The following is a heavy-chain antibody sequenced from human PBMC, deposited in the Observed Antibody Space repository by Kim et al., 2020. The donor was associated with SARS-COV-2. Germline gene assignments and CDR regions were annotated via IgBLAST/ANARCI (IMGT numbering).Heavy chain of an antibody. CDR3: ARGGGTKHHILLSGQYHMDV. Sequence: ASVKVSCKASGYTFSDYFIHWVRQAPGQRPEWVGWFNPNTDGSGHADKFLGRVTMTRDTSIDTAYMELRGLTSDDTALFYCARGGGTKHHILLSGQYHMDVWGQGTTVIVSS. J-gene: IGHJ6*02. D-gene: IGHD3-16*01. CDR2: FNPNTDGS. V-gene: IGHV1-2*02. CDR1: GYTFSDYF.